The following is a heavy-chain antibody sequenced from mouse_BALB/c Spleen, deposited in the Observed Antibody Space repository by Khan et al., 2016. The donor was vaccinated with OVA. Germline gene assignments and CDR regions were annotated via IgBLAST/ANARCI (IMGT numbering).Heavy chain of an antibody. J-gene: IGHJ2*01. D-gene: IGHD1-1*01. CDR3: VRGGITAGYFDY. V-gene: IGHV1-87*01. CDR2: IYPGDGNT. CDR1: GYTFTSYW. Sequence: QVQLKESGTELARPGASVKLSCKASGYTFTSYWMQWVKQRPGQGLEWIGAIYPGDGNTRYTQKFKGKATLTADKSSSTAYMQLSSLASEDSAVYWWVRGGITAGYFDYWGQGTTLTVSS.